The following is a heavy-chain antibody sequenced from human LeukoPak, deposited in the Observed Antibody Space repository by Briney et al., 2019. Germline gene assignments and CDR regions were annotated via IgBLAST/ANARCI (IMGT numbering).Heavy chain of an antibody. CDR3: ARGPRQWIVGANDY. Sequence: AGGSLRLSCAASGFTFSSYRMNWVRQAPGKGLEWVSSISSSSRYIYYADSVKGRFTISRDNAKNSLYLQMNSLRAEDTAVYYCARGPRQWIVGANDYWGQGTLVTVSS. V-gene: IGHV3-21*01. CDR1: GFTFSSYR. J-gene: IGHJ4*02. CDR2: ISSSSRYI. D-gene: IGHD1-26*01.